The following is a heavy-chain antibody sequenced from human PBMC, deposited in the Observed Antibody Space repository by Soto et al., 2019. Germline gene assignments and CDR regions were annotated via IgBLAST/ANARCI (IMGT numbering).Heavy chain of an antibody. Sequence: GGSLRLSCAASGFTFSSYWMIWVRQAPGKGLEWVANIKQDGSEKYYVDSVKGRFTISRDNAKNSLYLQMNSLRAEDTAVYYCARDGLYYDFWSGYYPIMGGQGTMVTVSS. D-gene: IGHD3-3*01. CDR2: IKQDGSEK. CDR1: GFTFSSYW. J-gene: IGHJ3*01. CDR3: ARDGLYYDFWSGYYPIM. V-gene: IGHV3-7*01.